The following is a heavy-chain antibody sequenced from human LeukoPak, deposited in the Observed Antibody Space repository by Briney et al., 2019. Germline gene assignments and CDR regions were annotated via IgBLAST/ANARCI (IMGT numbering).Heavy chain of an antibody. Sequence: PSETLSLTCAVYGGSFSGYYRSWIRQPPGKGLEWIGEINHSGSTNYNPSLKSRVTISVDTSKNQFSLKLSSVTAADTAVYYCARGSKWLARGAFDIWGQGTMVTVSS. CDR3: ARGSKWLARGAFDI. V-gene: IGHV4-34*01. CDR1: GGSFSGYY. J-gene: IGHJ3*02. CDR2: INHSGST. D-gene: IGHD6-19*01.